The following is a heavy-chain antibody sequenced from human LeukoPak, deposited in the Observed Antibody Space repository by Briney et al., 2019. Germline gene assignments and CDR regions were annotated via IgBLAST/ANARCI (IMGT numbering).Heavy chain of an antibody. V-gene: IGHV5-51*01. CDR2: IYPGDSNT. D-gene: IGHD1-26*01. CDR3: ARGNNASYYDWFDP. CDR1: GYSFTTYW. Sequence: PGESLKISCKGSGYSFTTYWIGWVRQMPGKGLEWMGIIYPGDSNTRYSPSFQGQVTISVDKSINTAYLQWHNLKASDTAMYYCARGNNASYYDWFDPWGQGTLVTVSS. J-gene: IGHJ5*02.